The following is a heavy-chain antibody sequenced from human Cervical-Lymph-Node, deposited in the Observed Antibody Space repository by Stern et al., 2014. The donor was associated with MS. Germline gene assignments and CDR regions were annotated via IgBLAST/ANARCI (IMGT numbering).Heavy chain of an antibody. Sequence: VQLVQSGAEVKKPGASVKVSCKASGYTFTGYYMHWVRQAPGQGLEWMGWINPNRGGTNYAQKFQGWVTMTRDTSISTAYMELSRLRSDDTAVYYCARAVDCSGGSCYKGSWFDPWGQGTLVTVSS. J-gene: IGHJ5*02. CDR2: INPNRGGT. CDR1: GYTFTGYY. CDR3: ARAVDCSGGSCYKGSWFDP. D-gene: IGHD2-15*01. V-gene: IGHV1-2*04.